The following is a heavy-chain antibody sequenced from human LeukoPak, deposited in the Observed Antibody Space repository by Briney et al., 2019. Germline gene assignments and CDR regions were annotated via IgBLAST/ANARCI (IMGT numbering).Heavy chain of an antibody. V-gene: IGHV3-66*02. J-gene: IGHJ4*02. D-gene: IGHD3-3*01. CDR2: TYSGGTT. Sequence: PGGSLRVSCAASGCTFSSYSMNWVRQAPGKGLEWVSVTYSGGTTYYADSVKGRFTISRDNSKNTLYLQMNSLRAEDTAVYYCATYYDFWSGYYTGHYWGQGTLVTVSS. CDR3: ATYYDFWSGYYTGHY. CDR1: GCTFSSYS.